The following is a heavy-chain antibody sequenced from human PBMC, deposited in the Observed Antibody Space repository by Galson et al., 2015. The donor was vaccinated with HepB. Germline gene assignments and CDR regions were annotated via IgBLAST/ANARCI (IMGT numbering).Heavy chain of an antibody. V-gene: IGHV3-73*01. J-gene: IGHJ4*02. CDR2: IRSKLNKYAT. Sequence: SLRLSCAASGFIFSDSALHWVRQASGEGLEWVGRIRSKLNKYATSYATSVKGRFTISRNDSENMSYLQMNSLKSEDTAVYYCTRQGLGSDYWGQGTLVSVSS. CDR1: GFIFSDSA. D-gene: IGHD7-27*01. CDR3: TRQGLGSDY.